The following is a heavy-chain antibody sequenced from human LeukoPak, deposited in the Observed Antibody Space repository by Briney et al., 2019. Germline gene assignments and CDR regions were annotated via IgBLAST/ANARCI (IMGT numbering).Heavy chain of an antibody. D-gene: IGHD3-3*01. CDR2: INSDGSST. V-gene: IGHV3-74*01. CDR3: ARGVWRDYYAFDI. CDR1: GFTFSSYW. Sequence: GGSLRLSCAASGFTFSSYWMHWVRQAPGKGLVWVSRINSDGSSTSYADSVQGRFTISRGNAKNTLYLQMNSLRAGDTAVYYCARGVWRDYYAFDIWGQGTMVTVSS. J-gene: IGHJ3*02.